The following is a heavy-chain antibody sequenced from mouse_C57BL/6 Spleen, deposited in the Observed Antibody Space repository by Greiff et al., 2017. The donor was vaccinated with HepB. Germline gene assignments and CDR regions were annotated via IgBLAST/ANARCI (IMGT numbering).Heavy chain of an antibody. D-gene: IGHD2-1*01. J-gene: IGHJ2*01. Sequence: EVQVVESGGGLVKPGGSLKLSCAASGFTFSSYAMSWVRQTPEKRLEWVATISDGGSYTYYPDNVKGRFTISRDNAKNNLYLQMSHLKSEDTAMYYCARERIYYGNYEDFDYWGQGTTLTVSS. V-gene: IGHV5-4*01. CDR1: GFTFSSYA. CDR3: ARERIYYGNYEDFDY. CDR2: ISDGGSYT.